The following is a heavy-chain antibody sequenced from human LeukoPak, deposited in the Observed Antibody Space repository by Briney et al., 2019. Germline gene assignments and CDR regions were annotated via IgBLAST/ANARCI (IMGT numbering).Heavy chain of an antibody. J-gene: IGHJ6*03. CDR3: ARVGWPYYDYYMDV. V-gene: IGHV7-4-1*02. CDR2: INTNTGSP. Sequence: GGSLRLSCAASGFTFSSYPVNWVRQAPGQGLEWMGWINTNTGSPTYAPGFTGRFVFSLDTSVSTAYLQINSLKAEDSAVYYCARVGWPYYDYYMDVWGKGTTVTVSS. CDR1: GFTFSSYP. D-gene: IGHD2-15*01.